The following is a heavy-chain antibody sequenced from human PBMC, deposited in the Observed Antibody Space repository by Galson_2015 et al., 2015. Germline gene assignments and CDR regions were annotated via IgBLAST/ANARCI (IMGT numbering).Heavy chain of an antibody. CDR2: MNPNTGNT. Sequence: SVKVSCKASGYTFTSYDINWVRQATGQGLEWMGWMNPNTGNTDYAQNFQGRVTMTRNTSISTAYMELSSLRSDDTAVYYCARGSGYNYGYGRVADYWGQGTLVTVSS. CDR1: GYTFTSYD. D-gene: IGHD5-18*01. CDR3: ARGSGYNYGYGRVADY. J-gene: IGHJ4*02. V-gene: IGHV1-8*01.